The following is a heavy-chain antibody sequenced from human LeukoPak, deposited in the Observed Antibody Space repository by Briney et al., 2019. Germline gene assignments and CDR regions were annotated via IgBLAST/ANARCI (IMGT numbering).Heavy chain of an antibody. Sequence: GSLRLSCAASGFIFSSYAMSWVRQAPGKGLEWVSYGGSGGSTYYADSVKGRFTISRDNSKNTLYLQMNSLRAEDTAVYYCAKDARGGQQLVRTVLLDYYYGMDVWGQGTTVTVSS. CDR1: GFIFSSYA. CDR2: GGSGGST. J-gene: IGHJ6*02. CDR3: AKDARGGQQLVRTVLLDYYYGMDV. V-gene: IGHV3-23*01. D-gene: IGHD6-13*01.